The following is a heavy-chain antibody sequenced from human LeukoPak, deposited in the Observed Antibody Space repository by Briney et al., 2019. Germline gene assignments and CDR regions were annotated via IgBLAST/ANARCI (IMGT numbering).Heavy chain of an antibody. D-gene: IGHD3-22*01. CDR2: IYYSGRT. Sequence: PSATLSLTRPVSGASLSSSSYYWAWIRQPPGKGPEWIGNIYYSGRTYNKPSLRRRVAISVETSKNQFALKLSSVTAADTAGYFCVRRNVPSSGYWNGAARDYGGQGTRVSVSS. J-gene: IGHJ4*02. CDR3: VRRNVPSSGYWNGAARDY. CDR1: GASLSSSSYY. V-gene: IGHV4-39*01.